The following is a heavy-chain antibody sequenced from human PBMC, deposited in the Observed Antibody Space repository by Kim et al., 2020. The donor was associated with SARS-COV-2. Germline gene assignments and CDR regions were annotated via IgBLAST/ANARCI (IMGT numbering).Heavy chain of an antibody. Sequence: GGSLRLSCAASGFTFDDYAMHWVRQAPGKGLEWVSGISWNSGSIGYADSVKGRFTISRDNAKNSLYLQMNSLRAEDTALYYCAKDTVLLWFGEPSYGMDVWGQGTTVTVSS. CDR2: ISWNSGSI. D-gene: IGHD3-10*01. J-gene: IGHJ6*02. CDR3: AKDTVLLWFGEPSYGMDV. CDR1: GFTFDDYA. V-gene: IGHV3-9*01.